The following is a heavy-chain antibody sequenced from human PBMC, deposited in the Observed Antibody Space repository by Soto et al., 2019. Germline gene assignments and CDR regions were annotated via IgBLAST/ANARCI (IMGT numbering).Heavy chain of an antibody. V-gene: IGHV3-15*07. Sequence: EVQLVESGGGLVKPGGSLRVSCVASGFIFGDAWMNWVRQAPGKGLEWVGRINNKAYGGTTDYAAPVKGRFTISRDDSKNTLYLQMTSLKTEDTAVYYCTTDVPDYGGNSGVGYWGQGTLVTVSS. J-gene: IGHJ4*02. CDR1: GFIFGDAW. CDR2: INNKAYGGTT. CDR3: TTDVPDYGGNSGVGY. D-gene: IGHD4-17*01.